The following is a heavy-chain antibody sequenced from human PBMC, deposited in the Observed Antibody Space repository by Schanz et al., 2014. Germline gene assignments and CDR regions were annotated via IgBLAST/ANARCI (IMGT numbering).Heavy chain of an antibody. CDR2: ISAYNGNT. Sequence: QVQLVQSGAEMKKPGASVKVSCKASGYTFVSYSMHWVRQAPGQGLEWMGWISAYNGNTNYAQKVQGRVTMTTDTSTGTAYMELRSLRSDDTAVYYCARDRRRYCSTASCLHDNWFDPWGQGTLVIVSS. J-gene: IGHJ5*02. D-gene: IGHD2-2*01. V-gene: IGHV1-18*04. CDR1: GYTFVSYS. CDR3: ARDRRRYCSTASCLHDNWFDP.